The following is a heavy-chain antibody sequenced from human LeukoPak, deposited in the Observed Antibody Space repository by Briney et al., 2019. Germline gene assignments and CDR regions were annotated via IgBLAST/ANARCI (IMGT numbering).Heavy chain of an antibody. CDR1: GFTFSSYR. J-gene: IGHJ4*02. V-gene: IGHV3-48*01. CDR3: ARDPVYYFDSSGYYVY. CDR2: ISSSSSTI. D-gene: IGHD3-22*01. Sequence: GGSLRLSCAASGFTFSSYRMNWVRQAPGKGLEWVSYISSSSSTIYYADSVKGRFTISRDNSKNTLYLQMNSLRAEDTAVYYCARDPVYYFDSSGYYVYWGQGTLVTVSS.